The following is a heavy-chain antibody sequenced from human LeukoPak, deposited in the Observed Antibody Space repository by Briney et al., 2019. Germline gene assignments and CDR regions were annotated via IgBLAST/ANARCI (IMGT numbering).Heavy chain of an antibody. CDR3: GRELDGSVDY. D-gene: IGHD3-10*01. CDR1: GFTFSSYG. CDR2: IQQDGIKK. Sequence: PGGSLRLSCAASGFTFSSYGMHWVRQAPGKGLEWVANIQQDGIKKYYVDSVEGRFTISRENAKNSLFLQMSSLRADDTAVYYCGRELDGSVDYWGQGTLVTVSS. V-gene: IGHV3-7*01. J-gene: IGHJ4*02.